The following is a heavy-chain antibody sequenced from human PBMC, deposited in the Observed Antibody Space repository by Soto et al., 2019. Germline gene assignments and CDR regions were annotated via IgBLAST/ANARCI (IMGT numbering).Heavy chain of an antibody. CDR3: ARSDPLRFLEWLLLDY. Sequence: GASVKVSCKSSGYTFTGYYMHWVRQAPGQGLEWMGWINPNSGGTNYAQKFQGWVTMTRDTSISTAYMELSRLRSDDTAVYYCARSDPLRFLEWLLLDYWGQGTLVTVSS. J-gene: IGHJ4*02. CDR2: INPNSGGT. D-gene: IGHD3-3*01. V-gene: IGHV1-2*04. CDR1: GYTFTGYY.